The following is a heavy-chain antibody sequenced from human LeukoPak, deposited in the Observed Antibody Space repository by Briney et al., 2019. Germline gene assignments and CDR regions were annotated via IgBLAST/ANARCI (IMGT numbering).Heavy chain of an antibody. D-gene: IGHD2-15*01. Sequence: GRSLRLSCAASGFTFDDYAMHWVRQAPGKGLEWVSGISWNSGSIGYADSVKGRFTISRDDSKNTLYLQMNSLKTEDTAVYYCTTKIVVVVAATRDYWGQGTLVTVSS. CDR3: TTKIVVVVAATRDY. CDR2: ISWNSGSI. V-gene: IGHV3-9*01. CDR1: GFTFDDYA. J-gene: IGHJ4*02.